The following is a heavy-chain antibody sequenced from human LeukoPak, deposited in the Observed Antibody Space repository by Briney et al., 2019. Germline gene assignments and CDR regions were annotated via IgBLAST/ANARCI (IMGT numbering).Heavy chain of an antibody. Sequence: SETLSLTCAIYGGSFSGYYWSWIRQPPGKGLEWIGEINHSGSTNYNPSLKSRVTISVDTSKNQFSLKLSSVTAADTAVYYCARHSGGGVTTLDYWGQGTLVTVSS. V-gene: IGHV4-34*01. CDR2: INHSGST. J-gene: IGHJ4*02. CDR3: ARHSGGGVTTLDY. D-gene: IGHD4-17*01. CDR1: GGSFSGYY.